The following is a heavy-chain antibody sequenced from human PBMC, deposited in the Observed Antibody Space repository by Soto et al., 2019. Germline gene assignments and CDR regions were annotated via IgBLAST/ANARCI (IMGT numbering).Heavy chain of an antibody. D-gene: IGHD3-22*01. Sequence: QVQLQESGPGLVKPSQTLSLTCTVSGGSISSGGYYWTWIRQHPGKGLEWVGYIYYSGSTDYNPSLKGRVTISVDTSQNHFSLKLSSVTAADTAVYYCARIYDSSGYGWFDPWGQGTLVTVSS. V-gene: IGHV4-31*03. CDR1: GGSISSGGYY. CDR3: ARIYDSSGYGWFDP. CDR2: IYYSGST. J-gene: IGHJ5*02.